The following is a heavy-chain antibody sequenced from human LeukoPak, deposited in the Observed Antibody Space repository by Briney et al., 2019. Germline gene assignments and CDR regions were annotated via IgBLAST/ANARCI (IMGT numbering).Heavy chain of an antibody. Sequence: SETLSLTCAVYGGSFSGYYWSWIRQPPGKGLEWIGEINHSGSTNYNPSLKSRVTISVDTSKNQFSLKLSSVTAADTAVYYCARVSLWFGELLTSDYWGQGTLVTVSS. J-gene: IGHJ4*02. V-gene: IGHV4-34*01. CDR3: ARVSLWFGELLTSDY. CDR1: GGSFSGYY. D-gene: IGHD3-10*01. CDR2: INHSGST.